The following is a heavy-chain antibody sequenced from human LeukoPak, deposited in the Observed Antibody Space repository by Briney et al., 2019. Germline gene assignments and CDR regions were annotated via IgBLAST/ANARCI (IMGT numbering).Heavy chain of an antibody. CDR2: ISGSGDST. J-gene: IGHJ3*02. CDR3: AKDLVITFGGVIAYDAFDI. Sequence: GGSLRLSCAASGFTFSTYAMSWVRQAPGKGLEWVSAISGSGDSTYYADSVKGRFTISRDNSKNTLYLQMNSLRAEDTAVYYCAKDLVITFGGVIAYDAFDIWGQGTMVTVSS. CDR1: GFTFSTYA. V-gene: IGHV3-23*01. D-gene: IGHD3-16*02.